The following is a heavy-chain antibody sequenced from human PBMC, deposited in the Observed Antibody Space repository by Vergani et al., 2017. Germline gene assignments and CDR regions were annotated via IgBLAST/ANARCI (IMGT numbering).Heavy chain of an antibody. J-gene: IGHJ5*02. D-gene: IGHD2-15*01. Sequence: EVQLLESGGGLVQPGGSLRLSCAASGFTFSSYAMSWVRQAPGTGLELVSAISNSGDSTYYADSVKGRFTISRDNSKYTLYLRMNSLRAEDTAVYYCAKGGRDCSGVSCYSRWFDPWGQGTLVTVSS. CDR1: GFTFSSYA. CDR2: ISNSGDST. V-gene: IGHV3-23*01. CDR3: AKGGRDCSGVSCYSRWFDP.